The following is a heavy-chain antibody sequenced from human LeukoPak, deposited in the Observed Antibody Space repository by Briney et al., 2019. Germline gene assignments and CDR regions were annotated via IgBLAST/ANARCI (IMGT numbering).Heavy chain of an antibody. CDR2: IIPILGIA. J-gene: IGHJ4*02. D-gene: IGHD4-23*01. CDR3: ARVGSGYGGRAYYFDY. CDR1: GGTFISYA. Sequence: ASVKVSCKASGGTFISYAISWVRRAPGQGLEWMGRIIPILGIANYAQKFQGRVTITANKSTSTAYMELSSLRSEDTAVYYCARVGSGYGGRAYYFDYWGQGTLVTVSS. V-gene: IGHV1-69*04.